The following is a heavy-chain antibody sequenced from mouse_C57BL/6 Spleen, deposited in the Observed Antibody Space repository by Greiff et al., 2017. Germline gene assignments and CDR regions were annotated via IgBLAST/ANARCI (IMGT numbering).Heavy chain of an antibody. CDR1: GFSLSTFGMG. Sequence: QVQLKESGPGILQPSQTLSLTCSFSGFSLSTFGMGVGWIRQPSGKGLEWLAHIWWDDDKYYNPALKSRLPIPKDTSKNQVFLKIANVDTADTATYFCARIIVPYYGSSGGDYFDYWGQGTTLTVSS. CDR3: ARIIVPYYGSSGGDYFDY. D-gene: IGHD1-1*01. CDR2: IWWDDDK. J-gene: IGHJ2*01. V-gene: IGHV8-8*01.